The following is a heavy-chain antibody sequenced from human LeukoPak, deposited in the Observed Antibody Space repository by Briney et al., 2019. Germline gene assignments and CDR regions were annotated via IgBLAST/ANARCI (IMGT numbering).Heavy chain of an antibody. V-gene: IGHV4-59*08. CDR2: IHQSGST. CDR1: GGSISSYY. Sequence: SETLSLTCTVSGGSISSYYWSWIRQPPGKGLEWIGGIHQSGSTYYNPSLRSRVTISVDTSKNQFSLKVTLVTAADTAMYYCARVKTGTTFEFDFWGQGTLVTVSS. CDR3: ARVKTGTTFEFDF. J-gene: IGHJ4*02. D-gene: IGHD1-1*01.